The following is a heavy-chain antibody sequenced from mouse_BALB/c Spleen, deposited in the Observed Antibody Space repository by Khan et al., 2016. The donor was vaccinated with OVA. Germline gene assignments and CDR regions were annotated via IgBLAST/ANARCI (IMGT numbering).Heavy chain of an antibody. Sequence: QVQLQQSGAELAKPGASVKMSCKASGYTFTTYWMHWVKQRPGQGLEWIGYINPTSGYTDYNDKFKDRATLSAEKSSSTAYMQQNSLTSEDSAVYYCTRDRIDYWGQGTTLTVSS. V-gene: IGHV1-7*01. J-gene: IGHJ2*01. CDR1: GYTFTTYW. CDR2: INPTSGYT. CDR3: TRDRIDY.